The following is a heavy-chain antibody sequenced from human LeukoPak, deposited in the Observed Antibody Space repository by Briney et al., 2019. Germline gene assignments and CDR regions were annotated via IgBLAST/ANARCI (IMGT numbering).Heavy chain of an antibody. D-gene: IGHD7-27*01. CDR2: IKQDGSEK. CDR3: ARDSLINWGPGYYYYVMDV. V-gene: IGHV3-7*01. J-gene: IGHJ6*02. Sequence: GGSLRLSCAASGFTLSHYYMTWVRQAPGKGLEWVASIKQDGSEKYYVDSVKGRFTISRDTAKTSLFLQMNSLRAEDTTVYYCARDSLINWGPGYYYYVMDVWGQGTTVTVSS. CDR1: GFTLSHYY.